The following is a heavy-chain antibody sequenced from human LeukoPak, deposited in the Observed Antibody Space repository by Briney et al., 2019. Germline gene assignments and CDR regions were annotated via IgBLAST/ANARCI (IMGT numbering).Heavy chain of an antibody. CDR3: ARGLYGDYDY. V-gene: IGHV3-15*01. CDR1: GFTFSNAW. J-gene: IGHJ4*02. D-gene: IGHD4-17*01. Sequence: GGSLRLSCAASGFTFSNAWMSWVRQAPGKGLEWVGRIKSKTDGGTTDYAAPVKGRFSISRDDSKNTLYLQMNSLKAEDTAVYYCARGLYGDYDYWGQGTLVTVSS. CDR2: IKSKTDGGTT.